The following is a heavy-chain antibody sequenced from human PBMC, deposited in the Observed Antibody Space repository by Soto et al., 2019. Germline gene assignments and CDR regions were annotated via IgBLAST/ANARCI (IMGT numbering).Heavy chain of an antibody. Sequence: SETLSLTCAVYGGSFSGYYWSWIRQPPGKGLEWIGEINHSGSTNYNPSLKSRVTISVDTSKNQFSLKLSSVTAADTAVYYCARGHGFRQWLVLYYYYGMDVCGQRTTVTVSS. CDR2: INHSGST. CDR1: GGSFSGYY. D-gene: IGHD6-19*01. V-gene: IGHV4-34*01. CDR3: ARGHGFRQWLVLYYYYGMDV. J-gene: IGHJ6*02.